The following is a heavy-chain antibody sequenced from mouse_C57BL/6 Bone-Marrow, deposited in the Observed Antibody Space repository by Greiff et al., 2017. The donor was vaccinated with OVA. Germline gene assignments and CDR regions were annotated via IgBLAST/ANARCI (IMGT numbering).Heavy chain of an antibody. V-gene: IGHV5-6*02. CDR3: ASRYGDYYAMDY. D-gene: IGHD1-1*01. J-gene: IGHJ4*01. CDR1: GFTFSSYG. CDR2: ISSGGSYT. Sequence: DVKLVESGGDLVKPGGSLKLSCAASGFTFSSYGMSWVRQTPDKRLEWVATISSGGSYTYYPDSVKGRFTISRDNAKNTLYLQMSSLKSEDTAMYYCASRYGDYYAMDYWGQGTSVTVSS.